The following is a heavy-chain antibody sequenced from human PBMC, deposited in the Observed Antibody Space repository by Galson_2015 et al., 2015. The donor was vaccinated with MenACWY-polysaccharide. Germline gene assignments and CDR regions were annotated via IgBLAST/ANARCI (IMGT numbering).Heavy chain of an antibody. J-gene: IGHJ5*02. D-gene: IGHD1-26*01. CDR2: IRSDGSSK. V-gene: IGHV3-30*02. CDR3: AKDRRWVGATSS. CDR1: AFTFSNYG. Sequence: SLRLSCAASAFTFSNYGMHWVRQAPGKGLEWVAFIRSDGSSKYYADSVKGRFTISRDNSKNTVFLQMNSLRAEDTAVYYCAKDRRWVGATSSWGQGTLVTVSS.